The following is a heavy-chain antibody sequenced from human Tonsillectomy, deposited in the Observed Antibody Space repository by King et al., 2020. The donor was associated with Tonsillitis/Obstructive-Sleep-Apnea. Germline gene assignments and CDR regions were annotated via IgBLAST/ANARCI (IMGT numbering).Heavy chain of an antibody. J-gene: IGHJ3*02. CDR3: ARGSVYDFWSGYSDAFDI. D-gene: IGHD3-3*01. Sequence: QLQESGPGLVKPSQTLSLTCTVSGGSISSGGYYWSWIRQHPGKGLEWIGYIYYSGSTYYNPSLKSRVTISVDTSKNQFSLKLSSVTAADTAVYYCARGSVYDFWSGYSDAFDIWGQGTMVTVSS. CDR2: IYYSGST. V-gene: IGHV4-31*03. CDR1: GGSISSGGYY.